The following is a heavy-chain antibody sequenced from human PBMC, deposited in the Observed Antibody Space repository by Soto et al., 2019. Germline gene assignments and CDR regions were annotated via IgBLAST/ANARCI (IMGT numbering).Heavy chain of an antibody. Sequence: EVQLVESGGGLVQPGGSLRLSCAASGFTFSNYAMAWVRQAPGKGLEWVSTITYSGGSRDYADSVKGRFTISRDNSKNTLYLQMNSLRAEDTAVYYCAKKGYHDTSGYPIRYFDYWGQGTLVTVSS. CDR3: AKKGYHDTSGYPIRYFDY. V-gene: IGHV3-23*04. D-gene: IGHD3-22*01. CDR1: GFTFSNYA. J-gene: IGHJ4*02. CDR2: ITYSGGSR.